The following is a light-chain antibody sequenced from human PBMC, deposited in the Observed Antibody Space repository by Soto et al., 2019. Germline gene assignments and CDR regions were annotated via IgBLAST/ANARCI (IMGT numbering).Light chain of an antibody. CDR1: SSNIGAGYD. J-gene: IGLJ1*01. CDR3: QSYDSSLSAYV. V-gene: IGLV1-40*01. CDR2: DDN. Sequence: QSVLTQPPSVSGAPGQRVAISCTGSSSNIGAGYDLHWYQHLPGTAPKLLIYDDNNRPSGVPDRFSGSRSGTSASLAITGLQAEDEADYYCQSYDSSLSAYVFGTGTKLTVL.